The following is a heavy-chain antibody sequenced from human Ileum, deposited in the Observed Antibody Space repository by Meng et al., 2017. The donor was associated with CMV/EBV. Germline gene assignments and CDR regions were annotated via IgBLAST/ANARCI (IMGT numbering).Heavy chain of an antibody. D-gene: IGHD6-6*01. CDR2: INWNGGST. V-gene: IGHV3-20*04. CDR1: GFTFDDYG. Sequence: GESLKISCAASGFTFDDYGMSWVRQAPGKGLEWVSGINWNGGSTGYADSVKGRFTISRDNAKNSLYLQMNSLRAEDTALYYCVRAYSDSYRIDYWGQGTLVTVSS. J-gene: IGHJ4*02. CDR3: VRAYSDSYRIDY.